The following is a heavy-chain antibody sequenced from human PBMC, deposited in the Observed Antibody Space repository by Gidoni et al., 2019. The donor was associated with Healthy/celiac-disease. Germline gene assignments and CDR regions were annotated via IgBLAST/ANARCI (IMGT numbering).Heavy chain of an antibody. V-gene: IGHV3-66*02. J-gene: IGHJ4*02. CDR1: GFTVSSNY. CDR2: IYSGGST. CDR3: ARSPDARIAAAGTAAY. D-gene: IGHD6-13*01. Sequence: VQLVASGGGLVQPGGSLRLSCAASGFTVSSNYMSWVRQAPGQGLEWVSVIYSGGSTYYADSVKGRCTISRDNSKNTLYLQMNSLRAEDTAVYYCARSPDARIAAAGTAAYWGQGTLVTVSS.